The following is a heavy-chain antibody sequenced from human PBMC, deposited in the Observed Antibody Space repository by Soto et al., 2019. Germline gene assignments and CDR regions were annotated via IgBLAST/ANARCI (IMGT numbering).Heavy chain of an antibody. CDR1: GFTFSSYS. CDR2: ISSSSSYI. Sequence: EVQLVASGGGLVKPGGSLRLSCAASGFTFSSYSMNWVRQAPGKVLEWVSSISSSSSYIYYADSVKGRFTISRDNAKNSLYLQMNSLRAEDTAVYYCARPWGHYYYYYYMDVWGKGTTVTVSS. CDR3: ARPWGHYYYYYYMDV. V-gene: IGHV3-21*01. J-gene: IGHJ6*03. D-gene: IGHD7-27*01.